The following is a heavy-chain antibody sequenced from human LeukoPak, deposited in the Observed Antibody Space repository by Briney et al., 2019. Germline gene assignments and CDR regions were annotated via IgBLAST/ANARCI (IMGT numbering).Heavy chain of an antibody. V-gene: IGHV5-51*01. CDR1: GYNFTSYW. J-gene: IGHJ4*02. D-gene: IGHD3-10*01. CDR2: IYPGDSDI. Sequence: GESLKISCKGSGYNFTSYWIGWVRQMPGKGLEWMGIIYPGDSDIRYSPSFQGQVTISVDKSISTSYLQWSSLKASDTAMYYCARHAPLVRGVIYYFDHWGQGTLVTVSS. CDR3: ARHAPLVRGVIYYFDH.